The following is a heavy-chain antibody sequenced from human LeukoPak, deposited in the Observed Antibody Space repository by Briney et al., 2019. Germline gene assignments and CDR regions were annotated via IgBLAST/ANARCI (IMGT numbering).Heavy chain of an antibody. Sequence: GESLRLSCAASGFTFSSYSMSWVRQAPGKGLEWVANIKQDGSEKYYVDSVKGRFTISRDNAKNSLYLQMNSLRAEDTAVYYCARNGLAYFIAARPDYWGQGTLVTVSS. CDR2: IKQDGSEK. CDR1: GFTFSSYS. CDR3: ARNGLAYFIAARPDY. D-gene: IGHD6-6*01. V-gene: IGHV3-7*01. J-gene: IGHJ4*02.